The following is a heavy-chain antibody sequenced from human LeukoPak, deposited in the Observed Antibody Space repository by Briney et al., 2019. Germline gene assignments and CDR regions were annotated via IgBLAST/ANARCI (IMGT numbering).Heavy chain of an antibody. Sequence: ASVKVSCKASGYTFTSYGISWGRQAPGQGLEWMGWISAYNGNTNYAQKLQGRVTMTTDTSTSTAYMELRSLRSDDTAVYYCAREEEGGFYGSGSELDYWGQGTLVTVSS. CDR2: ISAYNGNT. V-gene: IGHV1-18*01. CDR1: GYTFTSYG. CDR3: AREEEGGFYGSGSELDY. D-gene: IGHD3-10*01. J-gene: IGHJ4*02.